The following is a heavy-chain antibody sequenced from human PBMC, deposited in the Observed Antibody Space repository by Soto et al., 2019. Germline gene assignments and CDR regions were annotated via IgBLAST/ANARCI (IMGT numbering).Heavy chain of an antibody. J-gene: IGHJ5*02. CDR1: GGSFSGYY. D-gene: IGHD3-9*01. Sequence: PXESLSLSCAVYGGSFSGYYWSWIRQPPGKGLEWIGEIKHSGSTNYNPSLKSRVTISVDTSKNQFSLKLSSVTAADTAVYYCARGYQDILTTKFDTWGQGTLVTVSS. V-gene: IGHV4-34*01. CDR2: IKHSGST. CDR3: ARGYQDILTTKFDT.